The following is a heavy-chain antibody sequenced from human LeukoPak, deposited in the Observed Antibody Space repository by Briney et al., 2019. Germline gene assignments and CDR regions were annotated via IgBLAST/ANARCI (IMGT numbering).Heavy chain of an antibody. CDR3: TTDTRIVGATGFDY. CDR1: GFTFSNAW. V-gene: IGHV3-15*01. J-gene: IGHJ4*02. Sequence: PGGSLRLSCAASGFTFSNAWMSWVRQAPGKGLEWVGRIKSKTDGGTTDYAAPVKGRFTISRDDSKNTLYLQMNSLKTEDTAVYYCTTDTRIVGATGFDYWGQGTLVTVSS. CDR2: IKSKTDGGTT. D-gene: IGHD1-26*01.